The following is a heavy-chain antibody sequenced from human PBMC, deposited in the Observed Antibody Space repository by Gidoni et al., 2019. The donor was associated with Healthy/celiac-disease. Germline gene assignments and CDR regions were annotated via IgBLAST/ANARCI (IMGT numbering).Heavy chain of an antibody. CDR1: GFTFSSYE. Sequence: EVQLVESGGGLVQTGGSLRLSCAASGFTFSSYEMNWVRQAPGKGLEWVSYISSSGSTIYYADSVKGRFTISRDNAKNSLYLQMNSLRAEDTAVYYCARSHMITFGGVISWGQGTLVTVSS. J-gene: IGHJ5*02. D-gene: IGHD3-16*01. CDR2: ISSSGSTI. V-gene: IGHV3-48*03. CDR3: ARSHMITFGGVIS.